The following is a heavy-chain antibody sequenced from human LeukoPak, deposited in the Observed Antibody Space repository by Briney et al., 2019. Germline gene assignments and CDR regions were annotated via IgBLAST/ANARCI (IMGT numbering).Heavy chain of an antibody. CDR3: VYYYGSGSVEY. V-gene: IGHV4-59*05. Sequence: SGESLRLSYAASGFTFSSYSMNWVRQAPGKGLEWIGSFYYSGSTNYNPSLKSRVTISVDTSKNQFSLKLSSVTAADTAVYYCVYYYGSGSVEYWGQGTLVTVSS. D-gene: IGHD3-10*01. CDR1: GFTFSSYSMN. J-gene: IGHJ4*02. CDR2: FYYSGST.